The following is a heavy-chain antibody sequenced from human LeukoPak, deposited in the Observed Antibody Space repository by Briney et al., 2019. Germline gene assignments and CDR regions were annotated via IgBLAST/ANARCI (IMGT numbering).Heavy chain of an antibody. Sequence: PSETLSLTCTVSGGSISSYYWSWIRQPPGKGLEWIGYIYYSGSTNYNPSLKSRGTISVDTSKNQFSLKVSSVTAADTAVYYCARASMVRGVIDWGQGTLVTVSS. J-gene: IGHJ4*02. CDR3: ARASMVRGVID. CDR2: IYYSGST. D-gene: IGHD3-10*01. V-gene: IGHV4-59*01. CDR1: GGSISSYY.